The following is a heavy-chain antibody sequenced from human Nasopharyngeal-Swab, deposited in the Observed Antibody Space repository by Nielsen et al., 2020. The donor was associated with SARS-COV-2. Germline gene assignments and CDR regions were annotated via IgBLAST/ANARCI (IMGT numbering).Heavy chain of an antibody. V-gene: IGHV4-61*01. CDR3: ARGTSSSWFAPWYFDL. D-gene: IGHD6-13*01. Sequence: SETLSLTCTVSGGSVSSCNYYWSWIRQPPGKGLEWIGYIYFSGSTNYTPSLKSRAIISVDTSKNQFSLKLSSVTAADTAVYYCARGTSSSWFAPWYFDLWGRGTLVTVSS. CDR2: IYFSGST. J-gene: IGHJ2*01. CDR1: GGSVSSCNYY.